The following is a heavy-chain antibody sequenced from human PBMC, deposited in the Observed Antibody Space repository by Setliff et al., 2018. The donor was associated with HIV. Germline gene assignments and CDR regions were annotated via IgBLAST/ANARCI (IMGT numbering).Heavy chain of an antibody. V-gene: IGHV4-59*08. CDR2: IHYSGAT. Sequence: PSETLSLTCTVSGGSISSHYWIWIRQPPGKGLEWIGYIHYSGATNSNPSLKSRVTISLDTSRTQFALRLSSVTAADTAVYYCARHSPNVGVRGDAFDIWGQGTVVTGSS. CDR1: GGSISSHY. D-gene: IGHD2-8*01. CDR3: ARHSPNVGVRGDAFDI. J-gene: IGHJ3*02.